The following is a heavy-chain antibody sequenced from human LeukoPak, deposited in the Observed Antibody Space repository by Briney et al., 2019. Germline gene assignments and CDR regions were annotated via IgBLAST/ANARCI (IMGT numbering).Heavy chain of an antibody. CDR1: GGSISSGDYY. CDR3: ARATDDGMDV. V-gene: IGHV4-30-4*01. D-gene: IGHD5-12*01. J-gene: IGHJ6*02. Sequence: TASETLSLTCTVSGGSISSGDYYWSWIRQPPGKGLEWIGYIYYSGSTYYNPSLKSRVTISVDTSKNQFSLKLSSVTAADTAMYYCARATDDGMDVWGQGTTVTVSS. CDR2: IYYSGST.